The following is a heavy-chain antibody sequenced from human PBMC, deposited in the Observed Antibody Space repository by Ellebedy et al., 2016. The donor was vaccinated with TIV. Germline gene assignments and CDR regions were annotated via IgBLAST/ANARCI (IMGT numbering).Heavy chain of an antibody. CDR2: ISSSSNTI. J-gene: IGHJ4*02. D-gene: IGHD4-17*01. CDR3: ARGVYGDYLIDY. Sequence: GESLKISCAVSGITFSSYAMSWVRQAPGKGLEWVSYISSSSNTIYYADSVKGRFTISRDNAKNSLYLQMNSLRAEDTAVYYCARGVYGDYLIDYWGQGTLVTVSS. CDR1: GITFSSYA. V-gene: IGHV3-48*01.